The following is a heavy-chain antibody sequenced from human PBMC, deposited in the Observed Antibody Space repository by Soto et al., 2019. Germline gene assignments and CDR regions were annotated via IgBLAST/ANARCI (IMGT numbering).Heavy chain of an antibody. CDR2: ISSSGSTI. D-gene: IGHD5-12*01. J-gene: IGHJ6*03. CDR1: GFTFSDYY. Sequence: QVQLVESGGGLVKPGGSLRLSCAASGFTFSDYYMSWIRQAPGKGLEWVSYISSSGSTIYYADSVKGRFTISRDNAKNSLYLQMNSQRAEDTAVYYCARGVGYSGYDPSYYYYDYMDVWGKGTTVTVSS. V-gene: IGHV3-11*01. CDR3: ARGVGYSGYDPSYYYYDYMDV.